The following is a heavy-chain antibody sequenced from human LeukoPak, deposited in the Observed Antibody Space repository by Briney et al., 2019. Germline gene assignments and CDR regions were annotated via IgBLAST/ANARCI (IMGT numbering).Heavy chain of an antibody. J-gene: IGHJ4*02. CDR2: INHSGRT. D-gene: IGHD1/OR15-1a*01. CDR3: ARVSGLNNFDS. CDR1: GGSFSDYY. V-gene: IGHV4-34*01. Sequence: SETLSLTCAVYGGSFSDYYWTWIRQPPGKGLEWIGEINHSGRTKYRPSLMSRVIMSVDTSKNQFSLKVTSVTAADTAVYYCARVSGLNNFDSWGQGTLVTVSP.